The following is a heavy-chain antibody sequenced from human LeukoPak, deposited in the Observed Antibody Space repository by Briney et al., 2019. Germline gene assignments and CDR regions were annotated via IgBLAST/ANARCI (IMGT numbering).Heavy chain of an antibody. CDR1: RFSLSTYW. V-gene: IGHV3-66*01. J-gene: IGHJ4*02. CDR2: IYSGGST. D-gene: IGHD6-19*01. Sequence: GGSLRLSCVGSRFSLSTYWMSWVRQAPEKGLEWVSVIYSGGSTYYADSVKGRFTISRDNSKNTLFLQMNSLRAEDTAVYYCARVGSNGWYHFDYWGQGTLVTVSS. CDR3: ARVGSNGWYHFDY.